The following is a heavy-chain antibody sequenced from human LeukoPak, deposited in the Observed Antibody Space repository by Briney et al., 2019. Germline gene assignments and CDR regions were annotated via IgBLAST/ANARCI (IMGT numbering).Heavy chain of an antibody. J-gene: IGHJ4*02. CDR2: IWYDGSND. D-gene: IGHD3-22*01. CDR1: GFTFSSYA. V-gene: IGHV3-33*01. Sequence: GRSLRLSCAASGFTFSSYAMHWVRQAPGKGLEWVAVIWYDGSNDNYADSVRGRFTVSRDNSKNTLYLHMNSVRAEDTAVYYCARVAMSDSSGYCDYWGQGTLVTVSS. CDR3: ARVAMSDSSGYCDY.